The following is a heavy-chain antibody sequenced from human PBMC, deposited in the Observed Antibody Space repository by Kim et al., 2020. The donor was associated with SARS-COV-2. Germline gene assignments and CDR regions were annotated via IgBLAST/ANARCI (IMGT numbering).Heavy chain of an antibody. J-gene: IGHJ3*01. CDR3: ATNLQFGEPHSRDAFAL. D-gene: IGHD3-10*01. V-gene: IGHV1-24*01. CDR1: GYTLNGLS. CDR2: FDPEDGET. Sequence: ASVKVSCKVSGYTLNGLSIHWVRQAPGKGLEWMGGFDPEDGETIYAQKFQGRVKMTADTSTDTAYMDLSSLRSEDTAVYYCATNLQFGEPHSRDAFALWG.